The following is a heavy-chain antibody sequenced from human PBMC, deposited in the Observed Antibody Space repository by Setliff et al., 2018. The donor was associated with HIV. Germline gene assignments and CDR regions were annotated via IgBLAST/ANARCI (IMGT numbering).Heavy chain of an antibody. CDR1: GHTFTNVD. D-gene: IGHD2-21*02. J-gene: IGHJ4*02. CDR3: ARGEFYCGTDCYWSSFDY. CDR2: MNPNSGVS. V-gene: IGHV1-8*01. Sequence: GASVKVSCKASGHTFTNVDIQWLRRATGQGLEWMGWMNPNSGVSGYAQKFQGRVTMTRDTSISTAYMELSSLTSEDTAVYYCARGEFYCGTDCYWSSFDYWGQGILVTVSS.